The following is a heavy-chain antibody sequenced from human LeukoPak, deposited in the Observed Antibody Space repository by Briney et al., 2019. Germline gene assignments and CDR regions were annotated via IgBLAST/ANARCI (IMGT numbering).Heavy chain of an antibody. D-gene: IGHD4-23*01. CDR1: GFTFSSYD. Sequence: GGSLRLSCAASGFTFSSYDMHWVRQATGKGLEWVSAIGTAGDTYYPGSVKGRFTISRENAKNSLYLQMNSLRAGDTAVYYCARDPYGGGGFDYWGQGTLVTVSS. J-gene: IGHJ4*02. CDR2: IGTAGDT. CDR3: ARDPYGGGGFDY. V-gene: IGHV3-13*01.